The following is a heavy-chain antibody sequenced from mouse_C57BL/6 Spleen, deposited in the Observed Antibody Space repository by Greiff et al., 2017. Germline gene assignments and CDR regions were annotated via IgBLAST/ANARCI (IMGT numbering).Heavy chain of an antibody. V-gene: IGHV1-4*01. CDR1: GYTFTSYT. CDR2: INPSSGYT. Sequence: QVQLQQSGAELARPGASVKMSCKASGYTFTSYTMHWVKQRPGQGLEWIGYINPSSGYTKYNQKFKDKATLTADKSSSTAYMQLSSLTSEDSAVYYCARDGYDPFDYGGQGTTLTVSS. D-gene: IGHD2-2*01. J-gene: IGHJ2*01. CDR3: ARDGYDPFDY.